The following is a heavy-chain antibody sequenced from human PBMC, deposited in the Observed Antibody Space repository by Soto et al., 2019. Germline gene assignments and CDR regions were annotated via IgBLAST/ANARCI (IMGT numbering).Heavy chain of an antibody. D-gene: IGHD1-1*01. J-gene: IGHJ4*02. CDR2: INPNSGGT. V-gene: IGHV1-2*04. Sequence: GASVKVSCKASGYTFTGYYMHWVRQAPGQGLEWMGWINPNSGGTNYAQKFQGWVTITADESTSTAYMELSSLRSEDTAVYYCASILEHPREYYFDYWGQGTLVTVSS. CDR1: GYTFTGYY. CDR3: ASILEHPREYYFDY.